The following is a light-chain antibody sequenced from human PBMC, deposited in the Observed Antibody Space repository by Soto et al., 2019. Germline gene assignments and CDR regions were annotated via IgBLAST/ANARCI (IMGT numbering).Light chain of an antibody. J-gene: IGKJ2*01. CDR2: WAS. CDR3: QQYYNTPYT. V-gene: IGKV4-1*01. Sequence: DIVMTQSPDSLAVSLGERATINCKSNRTLFYPSNNKTYLAWYQQKAGQPPKLLIYWASMRESGVPDRFSGSGSGTDFTLTISSLQAEDVPIFYCQQYYNTPYTFGQGTKLEIK. CDR1: RTLFYPSNNKTY.